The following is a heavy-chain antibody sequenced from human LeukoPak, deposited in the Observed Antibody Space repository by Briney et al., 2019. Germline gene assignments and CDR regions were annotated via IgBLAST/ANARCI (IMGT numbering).Heavy chain of an antibody. D-gene: IGHD3-22*01. CDR1: GFTYSSYC. CDR3: ARDHRSYYDVRGDYYFDY. J-gene: IGHJ4*02. Sequence: PGGSLRLSCAASGFTYSSYCMHWLRQAPGKGLEWVAFIRYDGSNKYYADSVKGRFTISRDNSKNTLYLQMNSLRADDTAVYYCARDHRSYYDVRGDYYFDYWGQGTLVTVSS. CDR2: IRYDGSNK. V-gene: IGHV3-30*02.